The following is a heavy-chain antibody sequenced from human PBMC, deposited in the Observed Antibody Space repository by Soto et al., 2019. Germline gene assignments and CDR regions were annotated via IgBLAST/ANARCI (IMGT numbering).Heavy chain of an antibody. Sequence: PVGSLRLSCVASGFLFSDYAMHWARQAPGKGLEWVALISPAGTNQYYADSAKGRFTISRDNSKNTLYLQMNSLRPEDTGLYYCARENSRISPRLFQHWGHGTLVTVSS. J-gene: IGHJ1*01. CDR3: ARENSRISPRLFQH. D-gene: IGHD6-6*01. CDR1: GFLFSDYA. CDR2: ISPAGTNQ. V-gene: IGHV3-30-3*01.